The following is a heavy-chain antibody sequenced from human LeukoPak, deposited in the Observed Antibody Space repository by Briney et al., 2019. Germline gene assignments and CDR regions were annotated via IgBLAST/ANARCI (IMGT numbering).Heavy chain of an antibody. CDR2: VSWNSGNI. CDR1: GFIFDEYT. D-gene: IGHD3-10*01. CDR3: ARDAGGSVWYYYGMGV. V-gene: IGHV3-9*01. Sequence: PDRSLRLSCAASGFIFDEYTMHWVRQVPGKGLEWVSRVSWNSGNIDYADSVKGRFTVSRDDAKNSLYQQMNSLRAEDTAVYYCARDAGGSVWYYYGMGVWGQGTTVTVSS. J-gene: IGHJ6*02.